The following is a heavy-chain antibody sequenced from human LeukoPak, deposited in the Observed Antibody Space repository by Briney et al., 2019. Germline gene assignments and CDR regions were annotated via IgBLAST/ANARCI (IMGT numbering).Heavy chain of an antibody. CDR3: ARLIGLRRGYYFDY. CDR2: ISSSNTYP. V-gene: IGHV3-11*03. CDR1: GFTFSDYY. D-gene: IGHD5-12*01. Sequence: SGGSLRLSCAASGFTFSDYYMSWIRQAPGKGLEWVSNISSSNTYPNYADSVKGRFTISRDNAKNSLYLQMNSLRAEDTAVYYCARLIGLRRGYYFDYWGQGTLVTVSS. J-gene: IGHJ4*02.